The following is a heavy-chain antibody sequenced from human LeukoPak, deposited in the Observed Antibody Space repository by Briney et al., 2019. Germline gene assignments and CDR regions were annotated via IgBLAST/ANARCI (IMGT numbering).Heavy chain of an antibody. Sequence: SETLSLTCTVSGGSISSYYWSWIRQPPGKGLEWIGYIYYSGSTNYNPSLKSRVTISVDTSKNQFSLKLSSVTAADTAVYYCASTNAAMVTGWGFDYWGQGTLVAVSS. CDR3: ASTNAAMVTGWGFDY. CDR2: IYYSGST. V-gene: IGHV4-59*01. J-gene: IGHJ4*02. CDR1: GGSISSYY. D-gene: IGHD5-18*01.